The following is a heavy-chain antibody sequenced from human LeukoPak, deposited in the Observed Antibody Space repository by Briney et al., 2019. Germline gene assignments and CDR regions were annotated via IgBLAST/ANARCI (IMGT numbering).Heavy chain of an antibody. J-gene: IGHJ3*02. CDR1: GFTFSTYE. D-gene: IGHD6-6*01. V-gene: IGHV3-21*01. CDR3: ARIYSSSSSRGAFDI. CDR2: ISSSSSYI. Sequence: GGSLRLSCEASGFTFSTYEMNWVRQAPGKGLEWVSSISSSSSYIYYADSVEGRFTISRDNAKNSLYLQMNSLRAEDTAVYYCARIYSSSSSRGAFDIWGQGTMVTVSS.